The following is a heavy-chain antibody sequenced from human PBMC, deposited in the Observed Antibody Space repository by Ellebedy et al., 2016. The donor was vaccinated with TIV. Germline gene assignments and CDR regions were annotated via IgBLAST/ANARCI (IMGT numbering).Heavy chain of an antibody. CDR1: GFTFSSYI. CDR3: ARETAMDY. J-gene: IGHJ4*01. V-gene: IGHV3-21*06. D-gene: IGHD5-18*01. CDR2: ISSSGDHM. Sequence: GESLKISCAASGFTFSSYIMNWVRQAPGQGLEWISSISSSGDHMYYADSVKGRFTISRDNARNSLDLQMNRLRDDDTAVYYCARETAMDYWGLGTLVTVSA.